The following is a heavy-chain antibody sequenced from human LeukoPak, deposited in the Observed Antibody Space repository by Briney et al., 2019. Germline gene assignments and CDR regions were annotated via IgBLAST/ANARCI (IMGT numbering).Heavy chain of an antibody. CDR3: ASSPYCGGDCYSYYFDY. D-gene: IGHD2-21*02. V-gene: IGHV4-59*01. CDR1: GGSISSYY. CDR2: IYYSGST. J-gene: IGHJ4*02. Sequence: SETLSLTCTVSGGSISSYYWSWIRQPPGKGLECIGYIYYSGSTNYNPSLKSRVTISVDTSKNQFSLKLSSVTAADTAVYYCASSPYCGGDCYSYYFDYWGQGTLVTVSS.